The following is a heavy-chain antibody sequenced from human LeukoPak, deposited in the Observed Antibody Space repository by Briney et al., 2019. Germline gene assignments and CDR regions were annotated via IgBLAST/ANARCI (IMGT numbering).Heavy chain of an antibody. V-gene: IGHV4-39*01. CDR2: TSYSGST. CDR3: ARHSVDTAMVSYYYYGMDV. Sequence: SETLSLTCTVSGGSISSSTYYWGWIRQPPGKGLEWLGSTSYSGSTYYHPSLKSRVTISVDTPKSQFSLKLSSVTAADTAVYYCARHSVDTAMVSYYYYGMDVWGQGTTVTVSS. D-gene: IGHD5-18*01. J-gene: IGHJ6*02. CDR1: GGSISSSTYY.